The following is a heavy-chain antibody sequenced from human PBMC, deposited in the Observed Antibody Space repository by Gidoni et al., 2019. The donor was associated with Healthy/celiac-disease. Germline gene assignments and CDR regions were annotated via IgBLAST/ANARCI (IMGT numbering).Heavy chain of an antibody. D-gene: IGHD2-15*01. CDR3: ARDYCSGGSCYWGMDY. CDR1: GFTFSSYG. Sequence: QVQLVESGGGVVQPGRSLRLSCASRGFTFSSYGMHRVRQAPGKGLGWVAVIWYDGSNKYYADSVKGRFTISRDNSKNTLYLQMNSLRAEDTAVYYCARDYCSGGSCYWGMDYWGQGTLVTVSS. CDR2: IWYDGSNK. J-gene: IGHJ4*02. V-gene: IGHV3-33*01.